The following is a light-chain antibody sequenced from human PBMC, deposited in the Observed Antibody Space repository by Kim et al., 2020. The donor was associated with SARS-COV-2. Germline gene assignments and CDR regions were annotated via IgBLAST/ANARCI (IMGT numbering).Light chain of an antibody. CDR3: AAWDGSLNGYV. Sequence: GQGLTISWSGSSSNIGSRIVNWYRQLPGTAPKLLIYRNNQRPSGVPERFSGSKSGTSGSLAISGLQSEDEADYYCAAWDGSLNGYVFGTGTKVTVL. J-gene: IGLJ1*01. V-gene: IGLV1-44*01. CDR2: RNN. CDR1: SSNIGSRI.